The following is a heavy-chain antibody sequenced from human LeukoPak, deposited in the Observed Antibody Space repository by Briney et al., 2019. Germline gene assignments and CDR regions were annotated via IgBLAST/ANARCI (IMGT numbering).Heavy chain of an antibody. CDR2: ISSRGSNI. J-gene: IGHJ4*02. Sequence: GGSLRLSCAASGFTFGDYYMSSIRPAPGKGLEGVSYISSRGSNIYFADSVKDRFTISRDNAKNSVYLQMNSLRADDTAVYYCARDRRYCSSASCQGFDYWGQGTLVTVSS. D-gene: IGHD2-2*01. CDR3: ARDRRYCSSASCQGFDY. V-gene: IGHV3-11*04. CDR1: GFTFGDYY.